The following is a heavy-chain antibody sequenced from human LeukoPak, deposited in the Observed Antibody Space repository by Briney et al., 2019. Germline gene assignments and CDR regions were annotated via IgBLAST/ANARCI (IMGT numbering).Heavy chain of an antibody. CDR3: AATLTVTTGSTYYGMDV. Sequence: ASVKVSCKASGGTFSSYAISWVRQAPGQGLEWMGGIIPIFGTANYAQKFQERVTITRDMSTTTAYMELSSLRSEDTAVYYCAATLTVTTGSTYYGMDVWGQGTTVTVSS. V-gene: IGHV1-69*05. CDR2: IIPIFGTA. D-gene: IGHD4-17*01. J-gene: IGHJ6*02. CDR1: GGTFSSYA.